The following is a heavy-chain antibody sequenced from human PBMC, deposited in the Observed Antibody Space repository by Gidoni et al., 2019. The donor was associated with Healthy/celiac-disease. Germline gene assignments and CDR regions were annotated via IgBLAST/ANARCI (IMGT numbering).Heavy chain of an antibody. Sequence: QVQLVESGGGVVQPGRSLRLSWSASGFTFSSYGMHWVRQAPGKGLEWVAVISYDGSNKYYADSVKGRFTISRDNSKNTLYLQMNSLRAEDTAVYYCAKLVVVAATQGYWGQGTLVTVSS. CDR1: GFTFSSYG. J-gene: IGHJ4*02. CDR3: AKLVVVAATQGY. CDR2: ISYDGSNK. V-gene: IGHV3-30*18. D-gene: IGHD2-15*01.